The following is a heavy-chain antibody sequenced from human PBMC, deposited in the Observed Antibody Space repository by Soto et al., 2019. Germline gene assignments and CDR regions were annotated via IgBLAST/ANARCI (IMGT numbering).Heavy chain of an antibody. Sequence: QLQLQESGPGLVKPSETLSLTCTVSGGSISGSNYFWGWIRQSPGKGLEWIGNVYYSGSTYYKPALKSRVTMSVDTPKKQCSLKLSSVTAADTAVYYCASAHNRGWLIFDYWGQGTLVTVSS. V-gene: IGHV4-39*01. D-gene: IGHD6-19*01. CDR1: GGSISGSNYF. J-gene: IGHJ4*02. CDR3: ASAHNRGWLIFDY. CDR2: VYYSGST.